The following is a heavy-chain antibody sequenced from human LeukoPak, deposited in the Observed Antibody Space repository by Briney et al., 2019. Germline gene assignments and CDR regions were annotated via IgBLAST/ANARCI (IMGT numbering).Heavy chain of an antibody. Sequence: PSETLSLTCTVSGGSISSSSYYWGWIRQPPGKGLEWIGSIYYSGSTYYNPSLKSRVTISVDTSKNQFSLKLSSVTAADTAVYYCAGVRGGDNTFDYWGQGTLVTASS. V-gene: IGHV4-39*07. CDR2: IYYSGST. CDR1: GGSISSSSYY. CDR3: AGVRGGDNTFDY. J-gene: IGHJ4*02. D-gene: IGHD3-10*01.